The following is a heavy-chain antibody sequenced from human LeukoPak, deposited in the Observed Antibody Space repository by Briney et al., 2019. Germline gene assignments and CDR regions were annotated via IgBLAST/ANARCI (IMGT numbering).Heavy chain of an antibody. V-gene: IGHV4-61*02. CDR1: GGSISSGSYY. CDR3: ARTGSYYVEDY. J-gene: IGHJ4*02. Sequence: SETLSLTCTVSGGSISSGSYYWSWIRQPAGKGLEWIGRIYTSGSTNYNPSLKSRVTISVDTSKNQFSLKLSSVTAADTAVYYCARTGSYYVEDYWGQGTLVTVSS. CDR2: IYTSGST. D-gene: IGHD1-26*01.